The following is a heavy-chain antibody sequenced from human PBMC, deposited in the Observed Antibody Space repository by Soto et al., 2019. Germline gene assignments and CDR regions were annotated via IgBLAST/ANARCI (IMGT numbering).Heavy chain of an antibody. D-gene: IGHD1-1*01. CDR3: ARVSVYNWNDVSHEH. Sequence: WASVKVSCKASGYTFTGSYIHWVRQAPGQGLEWMGWINPNSGGKNSAQKFQGRVTMTRDTSISSAYMELSRLRYDDTAVYYCARVSVYNWNDVSHEHWGQGTLVTVSA. J-gene: IGHJ4*02. CDR1: GYTFTGSY. CDR2: INPNSGGK. V-gene: IGHV1-2*02.